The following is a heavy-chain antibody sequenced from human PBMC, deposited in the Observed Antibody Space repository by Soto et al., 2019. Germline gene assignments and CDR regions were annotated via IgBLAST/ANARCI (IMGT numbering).Heavy chain of an antibody. CDR2: IYLGGSN. CDR3: VRVGFGELLAHGMDV. J-gene: IGHJ6*02. V-gene: IGHV4-59*08. Sequence: PTYTLVLTFSVSGASFRSYDYTWILQTPGKGLEWIGYIYLGGSNNYKPSFKSRVIISVDTSKNQFSLKLSSVTAADTAVYYCVRVGFGELLAHGMDVWGQGTTVTVSS. D-gene: IGHD3-10*01. CDR1: GASFRSYD.